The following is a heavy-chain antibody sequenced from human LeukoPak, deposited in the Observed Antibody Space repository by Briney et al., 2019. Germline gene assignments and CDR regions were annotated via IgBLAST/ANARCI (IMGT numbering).Heavy chain of an antibody. J-gene: IGHJ4*02. V-gene: IGHV4-38-2*02. CDR2: IYHSGRT. Sequence: PSETLSLTCTVSGYSISSGYYWGWIRQPPGKGLEWIGSIYHSGRTYYNPSLKSRVTISVDTSKNQFSLKLNSVTAADTAVYYCARAAPGRDGGDEFDYWGQGTLVTVSS. D-gene: IGHD2-21*02. CDR3: ARAAPGRDGGDEFDY. CDR1: GYSISSGYY.